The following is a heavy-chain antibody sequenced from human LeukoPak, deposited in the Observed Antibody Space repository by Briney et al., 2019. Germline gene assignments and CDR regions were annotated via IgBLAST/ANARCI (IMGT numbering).Heavy chain of an antibody. CDR1: GGSFSGYF. Sequence: SETLSLTCAVYGGSFSGYFWSWVRQPPGKGLEWIGEINHRGSTNYNPSLKSRVTISVDTSKNQFSLNLTFVTAADTALYYCARSWLYGDFDYWGQGTLVTVSS. CDR2: INHRGST. D-gene: IGHD6-19*01. V-gene: IGHV4-34*01. J-gene: IGHJ4*02. CDR3: ARSWLYGDFDY.